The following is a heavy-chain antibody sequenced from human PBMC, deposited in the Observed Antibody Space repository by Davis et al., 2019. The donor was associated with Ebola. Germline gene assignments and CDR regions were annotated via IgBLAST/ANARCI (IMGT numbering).Heavy chain of an antibody. CDR1: GGSISSYY. CDR2: IYYSGST. CDR3: ARLVSHYTNTWHWFDP. Sequence: MPSETLSLTCTVSGGSISSYYWSWIRQPPGKGLEWIGSIYYSGSTYYNPSLKSRVTISVDTSKNQFSLRLSSVTAADTAVFYCARLVSHYTNTWHWFDPWGQGTLVTVSS. D-gene: IGHD2-2*02. V-gene: IGHV4-59*05. J-gene: IGHJ5*02.